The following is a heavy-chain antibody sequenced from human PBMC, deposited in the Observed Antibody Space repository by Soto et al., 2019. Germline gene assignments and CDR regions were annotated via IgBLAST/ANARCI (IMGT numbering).Heavy chain of an antibody. J-gene: IGHJ6*02. D-gene: IGHD6-19*01. Sequence: PSETLSLTCTVSGGSVSGYYWSWIRQPPGKGLEWIGYIFYTGSTDYNPSLKSRVTISIDTSKNQFSLKLSSVTAADTAVYYCARRIAVAGYYYYPGMDVWGQGTTVTVSS. CDR2: IFYTGST. CDR3: ARRIAVAGYYYYPGMDV. V-gene: IGHV4-59*08. CDR1: GGSVSGYY.